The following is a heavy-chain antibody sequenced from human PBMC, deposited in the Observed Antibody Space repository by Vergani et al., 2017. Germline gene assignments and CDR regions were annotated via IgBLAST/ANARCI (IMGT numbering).Heavy chain of an antibody. Sequence: QVQLVESGGGVVQPGRSLRLSCAASGFTFSSYGMHWVRQAPGKGLEWVAVIWYDGSNKYYADSVKGRFTISRDNSKNTLYLQMNSLRAEDTAVYYCARDPGITMVRGVMDVGGQGTTVTGSS. CDR3: ARDPGITMVRGVMDV. V-gene: IGHV3-33*01. J-gene: IGHJ6*02. D-gene: IGHD3-10*01. CDR2: IWYDGSNK. CDR1: GFTFSSYG.